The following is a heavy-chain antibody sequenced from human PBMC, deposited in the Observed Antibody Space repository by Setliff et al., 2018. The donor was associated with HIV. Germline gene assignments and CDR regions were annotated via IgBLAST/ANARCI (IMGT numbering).Heavy chain of an antibody. CDR1: GYFFNNYG. J-gene: IGHJ3*02. V-gene: IGHV1-18*01. CDR3: ARAGGFCNAATCLRGYDAFDI. D-gene: IGHD2-15*01. Sequence: ASVKVSCKASGYFFNNYGIAWVRQAPGQGLEWMGWISGFNGNTNYAQILQGRVTVTTDTSTSTAYMELRSLRSDDTAVYYCARAGGFCNAATCLRGYDAFDIRGQGTTVTVSS. CDR2: ISGFNGNT.